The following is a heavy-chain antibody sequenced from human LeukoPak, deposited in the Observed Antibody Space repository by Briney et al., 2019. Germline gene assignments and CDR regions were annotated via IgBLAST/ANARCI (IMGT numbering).Heavy chain of an antibody. V-gene: IGHV1-69*05. Sequence: SVKVSCKTSGGTFSSYAISWVRQAPGQGLEWMGRIIPIFGTANYAQKFQGRVTITTDESTSTAYMELSSLRSEDTAVYYCATQNQGVITSDYWGQGTLVTVSS. J-gene: IGHJ4*02. D-gene: IGHD3-22*01. CDR3: ATQNQGVITSDY. CDR1: GGTFSSYA. CDR2: IIPIFGTA.